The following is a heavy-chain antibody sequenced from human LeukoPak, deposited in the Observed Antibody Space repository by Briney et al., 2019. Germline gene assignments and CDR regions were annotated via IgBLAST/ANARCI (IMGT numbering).Heavy chain of an antibody. D-gene: IGHD1-26*01. CDR3: ARHGDLYSGSYYRDDAFDI. CDR2: IYHSGST. Sequence: SETLSLTCTVSGYSISSGYYWGWIRQPPGKGLEWIGSIYHSGSTYYNPSLKSRVTISVDTSKNQFSLKLSSVTAADTAVYYCARHGDLYSGSYYRDDAFDIWGQGTMVTVSS. V-gene: IGHV4-38-2*02. CDR1: GYSISSGYY. J-gene: IGHJ3*02.